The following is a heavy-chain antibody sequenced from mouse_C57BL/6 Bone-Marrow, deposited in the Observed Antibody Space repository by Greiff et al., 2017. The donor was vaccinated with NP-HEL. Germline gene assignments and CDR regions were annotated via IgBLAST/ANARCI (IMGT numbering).Heavy chain of an antibody. J-gene: IGHJ2*01. CDR2: ISYDGSN. V-gene: IGHV3-6*01. CDR1: GYSITSGYY. CDR3: ASKGSTTVVAGGFDY. Sequence: EVKLMESGPGLVKPSQSLSLTCSVTGYSITSGYYWNWIRQFPGNKLEWMGYISYDGSNNYNPSLKNRIPITRDTSKNQFFLKLNSVTTEDTATYYCASKGSTTVVAGGFDYWGQGTTLTVSS. D-gene: IGHD1-1*01.